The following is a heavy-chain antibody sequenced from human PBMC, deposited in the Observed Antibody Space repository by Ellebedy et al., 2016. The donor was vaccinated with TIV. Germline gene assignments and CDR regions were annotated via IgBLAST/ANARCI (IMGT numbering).Heavy chain of an antibody. J-gene: IGHJ4*02. Sequence: GESLKISCKGSGYSFTSYWIGWVRQMPGKGLEWMGIIYPGDSDTRYSPSFQGQVTISADKSISTAYLQWSSLKASDTAMYYCAISSLGTYYYDSSGYYSDYWGQGTLVTVSS. CDR1: GYSFTSYW. D-gene: IGHD3-22*01. CDR2: IYPGDSDT. V-gene: IGHV5-51*01. CDR3: AISSLGTYYYDSSGYYSDY.